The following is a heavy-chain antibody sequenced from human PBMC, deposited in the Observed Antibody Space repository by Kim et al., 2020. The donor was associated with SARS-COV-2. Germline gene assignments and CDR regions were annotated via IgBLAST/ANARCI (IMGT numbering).Heavy chain of an antibody. Sequence: GGSLRLSCAASGFTFSSYSMNWVRQAPGKGLEWVSSISSSSSYIYYADSVKGRFTISRDNAKNSLYLQMNSLRAEDTAVYYCAREGQFVEWLSPWYYYYYMDVWGKGTTVTVSS. D-gene: IGHD3-3*01. J-gene: IGHJ6*03. CDR2: ISSSSSYI. CDR3: AREGQFVEWLSPWYYYYYMDV. CDR1: GFTFSSYS. V-gene: IGHV3-21*01.